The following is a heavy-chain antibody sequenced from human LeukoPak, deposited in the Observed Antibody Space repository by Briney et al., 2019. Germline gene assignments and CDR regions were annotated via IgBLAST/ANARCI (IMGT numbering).Heavy chain of an antibody. V-gene: IGHV4-59*01. J-gene: IGHJ4*02. D-gene: IGHD6-6*01. CDR2: IYYSGST. Sequence: SETLSLTCTVSGGSISSYYWSWIRQPPGKGLEWIGYIYYSGSTNYNPSLKSRVTISVDTSKNQFSLKLSSVTAADTAVYYCARYSSPYSSKFDYWGQGTLVTVSS. CDR3: ARYSSPYSSKFDY. CDR1: GGSISSYY.